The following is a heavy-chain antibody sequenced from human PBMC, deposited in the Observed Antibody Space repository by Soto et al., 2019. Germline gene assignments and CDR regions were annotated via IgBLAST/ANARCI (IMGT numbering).Heavy chain of an antibody. CDR1: GFTFDDYA. CDR2: ISWNSGSI. V-gene: IGHV3-9*01. CDR3: AKGDYGDYA. Sequence: EVQLVESGGGLVQPGRSLRLSCAASGFTFDDYAMHWVRQAPGKGLEWVSGISWNSGSIGYADSVKGRFTISRDNAKNSLYLQMNSLRAEDTDLYYCAKGDYGDYAWGQGTLVTVSS. J-gene: IGHJ4*02. D-gene: IGHD4-17*01.